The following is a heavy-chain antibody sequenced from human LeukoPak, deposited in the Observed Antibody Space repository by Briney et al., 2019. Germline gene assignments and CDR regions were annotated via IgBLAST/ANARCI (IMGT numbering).Heavy chain of an antibody. Sequence: ASVKVSCKASGYTFTGYYMHWVRQAPGQGLEWMGWINPNSSGTNYAQKFQGRVTMTRDTSISTAYMELSRLRSDDTAVYYCARTTYYDFWSGYLPPSFDYWGQGTLVTVSS. CDR3: ARTTYYDFWSGYLPPSFDY. CDR2: INPNSSGT. D-gene: IGHD3-3*01. J-gene: IGHJ4*02. CDR1: GYTFTGYY. V-gene: IGHV1-2*02.